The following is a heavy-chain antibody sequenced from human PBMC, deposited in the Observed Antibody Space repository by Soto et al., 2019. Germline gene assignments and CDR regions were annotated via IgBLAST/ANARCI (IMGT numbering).Heavy chain of an antibody. Sequence: QVQLVESGGGVVQPGRSLRLSCAASGFTFSSYAMHWVRQAPGKGLEWVAVISYDGSNKYYADSVKGRFTISRDNSKYTLYLQMNSLRAEDTAVYYCARAVLVPAAIGYYYGMDVWRQGTTVTVSS. D-gene: IGHD2-2*01. CDR2: ISYDGSNK. J-gene: IGHJ6*02. V-gene: IGHV3-30-3*01. CDR3: ARAVLVPAAIGYYYGMDV. CDR1: GFTFSSYA.